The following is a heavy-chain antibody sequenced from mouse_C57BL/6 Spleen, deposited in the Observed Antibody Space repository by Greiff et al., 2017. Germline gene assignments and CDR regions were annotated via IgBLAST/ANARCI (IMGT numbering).Heavy chain of an antibody. CDR1: GYTFTSYW. V-gene: IGHV1-69*01. CDR3: ARSKGNYGDY. CDR2: IDPSDSYT. D-gene: IGHD2-1*01. J-gene: IGHJ2*01. Sequence: QVQLQQPGAELVMPGASVKLSCKASGYTFTSYWMPWVKQRPGQGLEWIGEIDPSDSYTNYNQKFKGKSPLTVDKSSSTAYMQLSSLTSEDSAVYYCARSKGNYGDYWGQGTTLTVSS.